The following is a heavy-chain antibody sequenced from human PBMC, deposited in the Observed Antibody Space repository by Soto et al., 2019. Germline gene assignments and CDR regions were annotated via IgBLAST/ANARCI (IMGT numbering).Heavy chain of an antibody. CDR2: IYHSGST. D-gene: IGHD1-26*01. Sequence: PSETLSLTCAVSGGSISGSNWWSWVRQPPGKGLEWIGGIYHSGSTNYNPSLKSRVTISVDKSKNQFSLKLSSVTAADTAVYYCARVSGSYYYGMDVWGQGTTVTVSS. J-gene: IGHJ6*02. CDR1: GGSISGSNW. CDR3: ARVSGSYYYGMDV. V-gene: IGHV4-4*02.